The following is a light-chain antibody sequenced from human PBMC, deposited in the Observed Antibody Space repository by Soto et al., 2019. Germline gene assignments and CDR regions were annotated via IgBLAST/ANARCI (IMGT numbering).Light chain of an antibody. Sequence: QSVLTQSPSASGTPGQRVTISCSGSSSNIGSNYVYWYQQFPGTAPKLLIYRNNQRPSGVPDRFSGSKSGTSASLDISGLRSEDEADYYCATWDDSLSAWVFGGGTKLTVL. CDR1: SSNIGSNY. V-gene: IGLV1-47*01. J-gene: IGLJ3*02. CDR3: ATWDDSLSAWV. CDR2: RNN.